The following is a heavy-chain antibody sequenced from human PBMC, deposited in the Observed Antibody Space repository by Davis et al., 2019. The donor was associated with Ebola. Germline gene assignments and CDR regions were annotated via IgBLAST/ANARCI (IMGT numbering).Heavy chain of an antibody. CDR3: VKDNSNIWFDI. D-gene: IGHD2/OR15-2a*01. J-gene: IGHJ3*02. Sequence: GESLKISCAASGFIFSRYVMSWVRQAPGKGLEWVSTLGTSADTYYADSVKGRFTISRDNAKNTLYLQMNGLRVEDTAVYYCVKDNSNIWFDIWGQGTMVTVSS. CDR2: LGTSADT. V-gene: IGHV3-23*01. CDR1: GFIFSRYV.